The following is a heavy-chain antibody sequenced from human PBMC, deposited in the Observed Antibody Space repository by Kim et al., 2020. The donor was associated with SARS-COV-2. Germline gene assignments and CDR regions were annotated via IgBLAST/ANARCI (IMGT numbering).Heavy chain of an antibody. J-gene: IGHJ5*02. CDR1: GFTFSSYW. CDR2: IKQDGSEK. D-gene: IGHD6-13*01. V-gene: IGHV3-7*03. Sequence: GGSLRLSCAASGFTFSSYWMSWVRQAPGKGLEWVANIKQDGSEKYYVDSVKGRFTISRDNAKNSLYLQMNSLRAEDTAVYYCARAGSSSWYGGNWFDPWGQGTLVTVSS. CDR3: ARAGSSSWYGGNWFDP.